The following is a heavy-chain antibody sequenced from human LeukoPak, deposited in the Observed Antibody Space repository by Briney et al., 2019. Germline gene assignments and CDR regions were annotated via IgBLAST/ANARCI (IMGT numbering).Heavy chain of an antibody. D-gene: IGHD6-13*01. CDR1: GYSFTSYW. V-gene: IGHV5-51*01. CDR2: IYPGDSRI. J-gene: IGHJ5*02. CDR3: ARRDLTSTWSFP. Sequence: GESLKISCQGFGYSFTSYWISWVRQMPGKGMEWMGVIYPGDSRIRYNPSLQGQVTISVDKSISTAYLQWVSLKASDTAMYYCARRDLTSTWSFPWGQGTLVTVSS.